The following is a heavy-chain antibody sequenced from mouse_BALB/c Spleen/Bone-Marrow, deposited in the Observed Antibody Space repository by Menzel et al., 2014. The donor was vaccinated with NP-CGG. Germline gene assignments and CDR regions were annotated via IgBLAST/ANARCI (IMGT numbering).Heavy chain of an antibody. CDR2: ISDGGSYT. Sequence: EVKLVESGRGLVKPGGSLKLSCAASGFTFSDYYMYWVRQTPEKRLEWVATISDGGSYTYYPDSVKGRFTISRDNAKNNLYLQMSSLKSEDTAMYYCARVSYDYFDYWGQGTTLTVSS. V-gene: IGHV5-4*02. CDR1: GFTFSDYY. D-gene: IGHD2-4*01. CDR3: ARVSYDYFDY. J-gene: IGHJ2*01.